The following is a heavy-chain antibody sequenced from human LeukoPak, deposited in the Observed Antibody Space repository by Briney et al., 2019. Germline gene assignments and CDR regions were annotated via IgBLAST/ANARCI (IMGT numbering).Heavy chain of an antibody. V-gene: IGHV4-59*12. CDR1: GGSISSYY. CDR2: IYYSGST. D-gene: IGHD5-24*01. Sequence: SETLSLTCTVSGGSISSYYWSWIRQPPGKGLEWIGYIYYSGSTNYNPSPKSRVTISVDTSKNQFSLQLNSVTPEDTAVYYCARDQIEMATIMDYYYGMDVWGQGTTVTVSS. J-gene: IGHJ6*02. CDR3: ARDQIEMATIMDYYYGMDV.